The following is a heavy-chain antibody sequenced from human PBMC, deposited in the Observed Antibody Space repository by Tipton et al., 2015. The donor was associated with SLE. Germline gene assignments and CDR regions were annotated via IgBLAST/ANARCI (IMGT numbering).Heavy chain of an antibody. J-gene: IGHJ6*02. CDR3: ARGMVTWRGAILGVDV. CDR1: GGSITSYY. CDR2: VYTSGST. D-gene: IGHD2-21*02. Sequence: TLSLTCTVSGGSITSYYWSWIRQPAGKGLEWIGRVYTSGSTNFNPSLRSRVTISLDTSKNQFSLKLSSVTAADTAVYFCARGMVTWRGAILGVDVWGQGTTVNVSS. V-gene: IGHV4-4*07.